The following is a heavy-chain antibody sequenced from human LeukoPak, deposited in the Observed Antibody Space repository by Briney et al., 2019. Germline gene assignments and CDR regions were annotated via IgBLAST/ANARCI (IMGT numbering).Heavy chain of an antibody. CDR3: ARDASQQLGEYVFDY. CDR1: GFTFSSYS. Sequence: GGSLRLSCVASGFTFSSYSMNWVRQAPGKGLEWVSSISSSSSYIYYADSVKGRFTISRDNAKNSLYLQMNSLRAEDTAVYYCARDASQQLGEYVFDYWGQGTLVTVSS. J-gene: IGHJ4*02. D-gene: IGHD6-13*01. V-gene: IGHV3-21*01. CDR2: ISSSSSYI.